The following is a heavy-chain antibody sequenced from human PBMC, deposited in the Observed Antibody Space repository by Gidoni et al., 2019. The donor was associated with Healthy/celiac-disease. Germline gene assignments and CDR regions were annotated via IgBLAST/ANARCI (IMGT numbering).Heavy chain of an antibody. Sequence: QVQLVQSGYELKKPGAAVKISCKASGYTFTSYAMKCVRQDPGQGLEWMGWINTNTGNPTYAQGFTGRFFFSLDTSVSTAYLQISSLKAEDTAVYYCARVGYCSSTSCYLDYWGQGTLVTVSS. V-gene: IGHV7-4-1*02. D-gene: IGHD2-2*01. J-gene: IGHJ4*02. CDR2: INTNTGNP. CDR1: GYTFTSYA. CDR3: ARVGYCSSTSCYLDY.